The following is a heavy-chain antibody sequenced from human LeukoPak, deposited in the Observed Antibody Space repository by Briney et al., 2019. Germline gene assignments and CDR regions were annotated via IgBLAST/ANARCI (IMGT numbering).Heavy chain of an antibody. D-gene: IGHD3-16*02. CDR3: AKALASVGGLSLFDY. CDR1: GFTFSSYE. Sequence: PGGPLRLSCAASGFTFSSYEMNWVRQAPGKGLEWVSYISSSGSTIYYADSVKGRFTISRDNAKNSLYLQMNSLRAEDTAVYYCAKALASVGGLSLFDYWGQGTLVTVSS. V-gene: IGHV3-48*03. CDR2: ISSSGSTI. J-gene: IGHJ4*02.